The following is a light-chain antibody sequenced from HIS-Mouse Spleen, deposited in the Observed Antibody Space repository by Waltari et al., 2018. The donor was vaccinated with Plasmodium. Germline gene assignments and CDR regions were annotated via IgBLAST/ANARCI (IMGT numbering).Light chain of an antibody. Sequence: DIVMTQSPDSLAVSLGERATINCKSSQRVLYSSNNKNYLAWYQQKPGQPPKLLIYWASTREAGVPYRFSGSGSGTDFTLTISSLQAEDVAVYYCQQYYSTPPYTFGQGTKLEIK. J-gene: IGKJ2*01. CDR3: QQYYSTPPYT. V-gene: IGKV4-1*01. CDR1: QRVLYSSNNKNY. CDR2: WAS.